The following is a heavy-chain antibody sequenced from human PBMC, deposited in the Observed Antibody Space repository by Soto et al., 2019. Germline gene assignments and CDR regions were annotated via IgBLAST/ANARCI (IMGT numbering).Heavy chain of an antibody. V-gene: IGHV1-8*02. Sequence: ASVKVSCKASGYTFTNKDVSWVLQATGQGLEWMGWMNPGSGDTGYAQKFQGRVTMTRDISIATAYMELNSLTSEDTAIYYCARMESFGSLNWFDPWGQGTLVTVSS. J-gene: IGHJ5*02. D-gene: IGHD5-18*01. CDR2: MNPGSGDT. CDR1: GYTFTNKD. CDR3: ARMESFGSLNWFDP.